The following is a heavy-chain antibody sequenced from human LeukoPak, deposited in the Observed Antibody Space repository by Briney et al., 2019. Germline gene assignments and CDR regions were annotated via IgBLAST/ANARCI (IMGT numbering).Heavy chain of an antibody. CDR3: ARDPIWGGYYWFDY. CDR1: GFTFSMYE. V-gene: IGHV3-48*03. Sequence: GGSLRLSCAASGFTFSMYEMDWVGQGPGKGLEWVSYISSSGSTIYYADSVKGRFTISRDNAKNSLYLQMNSLRAEDTAVYYCARDPIWGGYYWFDYWGQGTLVTVSS. J-gene: IGHJ4*02. D-gene: IGHD3-3*01. CDR2: ISSSGSTI.